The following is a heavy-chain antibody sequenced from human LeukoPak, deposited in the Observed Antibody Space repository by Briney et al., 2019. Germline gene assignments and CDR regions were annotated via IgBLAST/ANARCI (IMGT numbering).Heavy chain of an antibody. J-gene: IGHJ3*02. V-gene: IGHV3-30-3*01. D-gene: IGHD2-2*02. CDR3: ASAAGRYQLLYEGAFDI. CDR1: GFTFSGYA. Sequence: PGGSLRLSCAASGFTFSGYAMHWVRQAPGKGLEWVAVISYDGGNKYYADSVKGRFTISRDNSKNTLYLQMNSLRAEDTAVYYCASAAGRYQLLYEGAFDIWGQGTMVTVSS. CDR2: ISYDGGNK.